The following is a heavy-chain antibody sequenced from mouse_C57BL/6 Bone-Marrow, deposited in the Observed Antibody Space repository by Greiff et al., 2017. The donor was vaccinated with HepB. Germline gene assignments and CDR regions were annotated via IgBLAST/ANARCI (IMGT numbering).Heavy chain of an antibody. CDR1: GYTFTSYW. V-gene: IGHV1-69*01. CDR3: ARGGNYGAIDY. CDR2: IDPSDSYT. J-gene: IGHJ4*01. Sequence: QVQLQQPGAELVMPGASVKLSCKASGYTFTSYWMHWVKQRPGQGLEWIGEIDPSDSYTNYNQKFKGKSTLTVDKSSSTAYMQLSSLTSEDSAVYYCARGGNYGAIDYWGQGTSVTVSS. D-gene: IGHD2-1*01.